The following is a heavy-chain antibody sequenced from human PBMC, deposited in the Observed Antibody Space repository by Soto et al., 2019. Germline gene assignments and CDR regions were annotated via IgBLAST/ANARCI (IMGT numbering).Heavy chain of an antibody. V-gene: IGHV3-23*01. Sequence: EVQLLESGGGLVQPGGSLRLSCAASGFTFSSYAMSWVRQAPGKGLDWVSGISTSGDSTYYGDSVKGRFTISRDNSKNTLYLQMNSLRAEDTALHYCAKEAKYSSGWYWFDPWGQGTLVTVSS. CDR2: ISTSGDST. CDR1: GFTFSSYA. J-gene: IGHJ5*02. D-gene: IGHD6-19*01. CDR3: AKEAKYSSGWYWFDP.